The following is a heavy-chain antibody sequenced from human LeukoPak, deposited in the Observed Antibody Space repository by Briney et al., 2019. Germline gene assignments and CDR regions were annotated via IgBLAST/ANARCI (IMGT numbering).Heavy chain of an antibody. D-gene: IGHD2-2*01. CDR3: ATSPPVVPAAITAFDI. CDR2: IYTSGSTP. V-gene: IGHV4-4*07. CDR1: GGSINSYY. Sequence: PSETLSLTCTVCGGSINSYYWSWIRQSAGKGLEWLGRIYTSGSTPDYSPSLKSRLTMSIDTSKNQFSLQLSSVTAADTAVYYCATSPPVVPAAITAFDIWGQGTMVTVSS. J-gene: IGHJ3*02.